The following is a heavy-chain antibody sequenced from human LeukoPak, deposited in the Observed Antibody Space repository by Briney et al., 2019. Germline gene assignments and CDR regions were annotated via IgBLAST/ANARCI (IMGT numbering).Heavy chain of an antibody. J-gene: IGHJ4*02. CDR2: VNHSGST. Sequence: SETLSLTCAVYGGSFSGYYWSWIRQPPGKGLEWIGEVNHSGSTNYNPSLKSRVTISVDTSKNQFSLKLSSVTAADTAVYYCELVGYSYGDDYWGQGTLVTVSS. D-gene: IGHD5-18*01. V-gene: IGHV4-34*01. CDR3: ELVGYSYGDDY. CDR1: GGSFSGYY.